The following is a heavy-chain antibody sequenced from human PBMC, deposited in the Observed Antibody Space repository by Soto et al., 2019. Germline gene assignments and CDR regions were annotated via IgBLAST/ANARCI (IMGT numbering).Heavy chain of an antibody. CDR2: VNQDGTQK. J-gene: IGHJ4*02. V-gene: IGHV3-7*03. CDR3: ARWESSDWYLGI. Sequence: EVQLVESGGGLVQPGGSLRLSCAGSGFTFSGYWMTWVRQPPGKGLEWVASVNQDGTQKFYADSVKGRFTISRDNAKNSLFLQMISLRAEDTAVYYCARWESSDWYLGIWGQGTLVTVSS. D-gene: IGHD6-19*01. CDR1: GFTFSGYW.